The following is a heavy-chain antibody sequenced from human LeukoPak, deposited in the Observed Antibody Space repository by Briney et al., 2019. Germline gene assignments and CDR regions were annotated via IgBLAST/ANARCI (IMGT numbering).Heavy chain of an antibody. V-gene: IGHV4-61*01. J-gene: IGHJ6*02. CDR3: ARAAAGTNYYYYYGMDV. Sequence: TSETLSLTCTVSGGSVSSGSSFWSWIRQPPGKGLEWIGYIYHSGNTNYNPSLKSRVTISVDTSKSQLSLKLNSVTAADTAVYYCARAAAGTNYYYYYGMDVWGQGTTVTVSS. D-gene: IGHD6-13*01. CDR2: IYHSGNT. CDR1: GGSVSSGSSF.